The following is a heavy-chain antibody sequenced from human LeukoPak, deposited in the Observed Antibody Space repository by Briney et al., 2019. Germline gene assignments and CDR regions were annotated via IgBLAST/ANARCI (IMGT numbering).Heavy chain of an antibody. V-gene: IGHV1-2*02. Sequence: ASVKVSCKASGYTFTGYYMHWVRQVPGQGLEWMGWINPNSGGTNYAQKFQGRVTMTRNTSISTAYMELSSLRSEDTAVYYCARALSYDFWSGYYVDCWGQGTLVTVSS. J-gene: IGHJ4*02. CDR2: INPNSGGT. D-gene: IGHD3-3*01. CDR1: GYTFTGYY. CDR3: ARALSYDFWSGYYVDC.